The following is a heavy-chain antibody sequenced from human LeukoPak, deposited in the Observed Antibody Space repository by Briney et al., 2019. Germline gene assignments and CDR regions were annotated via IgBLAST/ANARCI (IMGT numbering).Heavy chain of an antibody. D-gene: IGHD1-26*01. CDR3: AREAKVGGALQY. CDR2: INTDGSFT. CDR1: GFTFSDYW. J-gene: IGHJ4*02. V-gene: IGHV3-74*01. Sequence: GGSLRLSCAASGFTFSDYWMHWVRQALGKGLVWVSRINTDGSFTRYADSVQGRFTISRDTAKNTLFLQMNSLRAEDTAVYYCAREAKVGGALQYWGQGILVTVSS.